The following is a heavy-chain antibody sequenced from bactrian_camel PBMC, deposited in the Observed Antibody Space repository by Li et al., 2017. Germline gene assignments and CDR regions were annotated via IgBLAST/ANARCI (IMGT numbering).Heavy chain of an antibody. CDR2: IWPGGRGMLSGGRTM. Sequence: VQLVESGGGSVQAGGSLRLSCVAGGLTNNGKYIGWFRQAPGKEREGVAVIWPGGRGMLSGGRTMLFADSVKGRFTISQDNTKNTIFLQMDSLKPDDTAIYYCAAGWTPQHWVRWVRLSDFDVWGQGTQVTVS. CDR3: AAGWTPQHWVRWVRLSDFDV. D-gene: IGHD3*01. V-gene: IGHV3-3*01. CDR1: GLTNNGKY. J-gene: IGHJ6*01.